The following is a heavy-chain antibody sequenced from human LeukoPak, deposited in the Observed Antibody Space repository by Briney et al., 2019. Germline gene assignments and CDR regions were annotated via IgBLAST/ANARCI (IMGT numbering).Heavy chain of an antibody. J-gene: IGHJ4*02. CDR3: ARGRARGVAAPFDY. V-gene: IGHV3-11*05. CDR1: AFTFSDYY. D-gene: IGHD3-10*01. CDR2: ISSSSSYT. Sequence: GGSLGLSCAASAFTFSDYYMSWIRQAPGKGLEWVSYISSSSSYTNYVDSVKGRFTISRDNAKNSLYLQMNSLRADDTAVYYCARGRARGVAAPFDYWGQGTLVTVSS.